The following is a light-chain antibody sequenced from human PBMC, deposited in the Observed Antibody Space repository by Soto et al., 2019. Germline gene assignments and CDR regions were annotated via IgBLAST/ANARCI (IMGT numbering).Light chain of an antibody. CDR1: NSDIGGYNY. J-gene: IGLJ1*01. CDR2: EVN. CDR3: CSYTGSSTLYV. V-gene: IGLV2-14*01. Sequence: QSVLTQPASVSGSPGQSITISCTGTNSDIGGYNYASWYQQHPGKAPKVMIYEVNNRPSGVSNRFSGSKSGNTASLTISGLQAEDEADYYCCSYTGSSTLYVFGTGTKVTVL.